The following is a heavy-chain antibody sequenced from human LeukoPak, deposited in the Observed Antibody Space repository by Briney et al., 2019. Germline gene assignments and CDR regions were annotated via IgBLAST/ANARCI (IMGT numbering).Heavy chain of an antibody. D-gene: IGHD2/OR15-2a*01. V-gene: IGHV3-30*02. CDR3: LSKGLDY. CDR2: IRYDGSNK. CDR1: GFTFSNYA. J-gene: IGHJ4*02. Sequence: GGSLRLSCAASGFTFSNYAMHWVRQAPGKGLEWVAFIRYDGSNKYYADSVKGRFTISRDNSKNTLYLQMNSLRAEDTAVYYCLSKGLDYWGQGTLVTVSS.